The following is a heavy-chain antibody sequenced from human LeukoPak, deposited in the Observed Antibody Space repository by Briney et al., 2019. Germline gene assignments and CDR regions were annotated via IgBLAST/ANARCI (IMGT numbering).Heavy chain of an antibody. CDR3: ARDPGLGFGFDM. D-gene: IGHD3-3*01. CDR2: IYHSGST. Sequence: SETLSLTCAVSGGSISSSNWWSWVRQPPGKGLEWIGEIYHSGSTNYNPSLKSRVTISVDKSKNQFSLQLNSVTPDDTAVYYCARDPGLGFGFDMWGQGTLVTVSA. CDR1: GGSISSSNW. V-gene: IGHV4-4*02. J-gene: IGHJ3*02.